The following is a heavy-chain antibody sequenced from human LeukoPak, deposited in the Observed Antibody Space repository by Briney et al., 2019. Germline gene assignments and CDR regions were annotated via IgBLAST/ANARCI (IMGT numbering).Heavy chain of an antibody. Sequence: GGSLRLSCAASGFTFSTYGVHWVRQAPGKGLEWVALISYDGSNKYYADSVKGRFTISRDNSKNTLYLQMISLRAEDTAVYYCAKERYYDTSGSRALDIWGQGTMVTVSS. V-gene: IGHV3-30*18. CDR2: ISYDGSNK. CDR1: GFTFSTYG. CDR3: AKERYYDTSGSRALDI. D-gene: IGHD3-22*01. J-gene: IGHJ3*02.